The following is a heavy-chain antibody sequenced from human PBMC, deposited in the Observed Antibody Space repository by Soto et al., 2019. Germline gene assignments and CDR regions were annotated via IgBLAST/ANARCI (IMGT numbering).Heavy chain of an antibody. V-gene: IGHV4-39*01. CDR3: ARQSEYYYASGRAAPVYGMDV. Sequence: QLQLQESGPGLVKPSETLSLTCTVSGGSISSISSYWGWIRQPPGKGLEWIGNVYYSGSTYSNPSRNSRLTQSADTSKNHITLKLSTVTAADTAVDCCARQSEYYYASGRAAPVYGMDVWCQGTTVTVSS. J-gene: IGHJ6*02. D-gene: IGHD3-10*01. CDR2: VYYSGST. CDR1: GGSISSISSY.